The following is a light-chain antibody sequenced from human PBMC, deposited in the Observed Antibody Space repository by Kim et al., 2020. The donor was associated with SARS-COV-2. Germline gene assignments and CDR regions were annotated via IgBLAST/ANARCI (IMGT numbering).Light chain of an antibody. V-gene: IGKV1-16*02. J-gene: IGKJ5*01. Sequence: DIQMTQSPSSLSASVGDRVTTTCRASQGINNYLAWFQQKPGKAPKSLIYGASSLQIGVPSKFSGSGSGTDFNLTIISLQTEDFATYYCQQYSSYPITFGQGTRLEIK. CDR3: QQYSSYPIT. CDR2: GAS. CDR1: QGINNY.